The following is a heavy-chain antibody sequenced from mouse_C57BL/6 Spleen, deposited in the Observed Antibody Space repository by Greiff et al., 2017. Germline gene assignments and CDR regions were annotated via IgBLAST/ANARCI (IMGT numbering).Heavy chain of an antibody. D-gene: IGHD1-1*01. CDR2: IHPNSGRT. CDR3: ARFPSSVVDHWYFDV. CDR1: GYTFTSYW. V-gene: IGHV1-64*01. Sequence: VQLQQSGAELVKPGASVKLSCKASGYTFTSYWMHWVKQRPGQGLEWIGMIHPNSGRTNYNEKFKSKATLTVDKSSSTAYVQRISLTSEDSAVYYCARFPSSVVDHWYFDVWGTGTTVTVSS. J-gene: IGHJ1*03.